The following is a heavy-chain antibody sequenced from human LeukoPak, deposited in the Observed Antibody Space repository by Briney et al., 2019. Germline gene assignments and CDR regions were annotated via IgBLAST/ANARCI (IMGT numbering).Heavy chain of an antibody. Sequence: ASVKVSCKASGYTFTSYDINWVRQATGQGLEWMGWMNPNSGNTGYAQKFQGRVTMTRNTSISTAYMELSSLRSEDTAVYYCARGYTVSEAFDICGQGQMVTVSS. D-gene: IGHD2-2*02. J-gene: IGHJ3*02. CDR1: GYTFTSYD. CDR2: MNPNSGNT. V-gene: IGHV1-8*01. CDR3: ARGYTVSEAFDI.